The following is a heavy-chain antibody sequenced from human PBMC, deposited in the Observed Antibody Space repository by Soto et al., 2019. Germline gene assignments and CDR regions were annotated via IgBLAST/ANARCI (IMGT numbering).Heavy chain of an antibody. J-gene: IGHJ6*02. CDR1: GFTFTSSA. CDR3: AADVPRKVAVAGPARGMDV. Sequence: PSVKVSCKASGFTFTSSAVQWVRQARGQRLEWIGWIVVGSGNTNYAQKFQERVTITRDMSTSTAYMELSSLRSEDTAVYYCAADVPRKVAVAGPARGMDVWGQGTTVTVSS. CDR2: IVVGSGNT. V-gene: IGHV1-58*01. D-gene: IGHD6-19*01.